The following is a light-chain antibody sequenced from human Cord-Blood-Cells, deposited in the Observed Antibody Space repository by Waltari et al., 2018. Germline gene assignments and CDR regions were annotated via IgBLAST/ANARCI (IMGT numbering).Light chain of an antibody. CDR2: EDN. Sequence: NFMLTQPHSASESPGKTVTISCTRSSGSIASNYVQWYQQRPGRAPTTVIYEDNQRPSGVPDRFSGSIDSSSNSASLTISGLKTEDEADYYCQSYDSSNWVFGGGTKLTVL. CDR1: SGSIASNY. CDR3: QSYDSSNWV. V-gene: IGLV6-57*03. J-gene: IGLJ3*02.